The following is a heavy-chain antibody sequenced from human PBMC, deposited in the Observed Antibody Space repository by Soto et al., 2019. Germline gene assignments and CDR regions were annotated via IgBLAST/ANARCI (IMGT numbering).Heavy chain of an antibody. CDR2: IYHSGST. Sequence: SETLSLTCVVSGGSISSSDWWSWVRQSPGKGLEWIGYIYHSGSTNYNPSLKSRVTISVDTSKNQFSLKLSSVTAADTAVYYCAVGSSGFYYIYWGQGIQVTVSS. V-gene: IGHV4-4*02. J-gene: IGHJ4*02. CDR1: GGSISSSDW. D-gene: IGHD1-26*01. CDR3: AVGSSGFYYIY.